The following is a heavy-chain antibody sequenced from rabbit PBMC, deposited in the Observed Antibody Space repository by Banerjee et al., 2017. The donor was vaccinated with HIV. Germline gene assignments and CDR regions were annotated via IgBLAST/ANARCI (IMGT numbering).Heavy chain of an antibody. CDR2: IDLIFGTT. J-gene: IGHJ4*01. V-gene: IGHV1S39*01. CDR1: GFDFSSYG. CDR3: ARDLAGVIGWNFNL. Sequence: QEQLVESGGGLVQPGGSLKLSCKASGFDFSSYGVSWVRQAPGKGLEWIGYIDLIFGTTYYASWVKGRFTISKASWTTVTLQMTSLTAADTASYFCARDLAGVIGWNFNLWGPGTLVTV. D-gene: IGHD4-1*01.